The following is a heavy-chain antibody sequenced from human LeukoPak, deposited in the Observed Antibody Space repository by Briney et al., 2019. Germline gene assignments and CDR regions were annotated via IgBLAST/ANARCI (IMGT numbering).Heavy chain of an antibody. J-gene: IGHJ4*02. CDR3: ARLYCSGGSCYYNYGDYIDH. V-gene: IGHV4-39*01. D-gene: IGHD2-15*01. CDR2: IYYSGST. Sequence: SETLSLTCTVSGGSISSSSYYWGWIRQPPGKGLEWIGSIYYSGSTYYNPSLKSRVTISVDTSKNQFSLKLSSVTAADTAVYYCARLYCSGGSCYYNYGDYIDHWGQGTLVTVSS. CDR1: GGSISSSSYY.